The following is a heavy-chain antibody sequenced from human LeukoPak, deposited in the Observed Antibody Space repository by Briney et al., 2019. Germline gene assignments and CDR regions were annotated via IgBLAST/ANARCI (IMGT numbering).Heavy chain of an antibody. CDR3: ARDVLGASRH. J-gene: IGHJ1*01. Sequence: GGSLRLSCAASGFTFSNYWMSWVRQAPGKGLELVANIKQDGSEKYYVDFVKGRFTISRDNAKNSLYLQMNSLRAEDTAVYYCARDVLGASRHWGQGTLVTVSS. V-gene: IGHV3-7*01. D-gene: IGHD1-26*01. CDR2: IKQDGSEK. CDR1: GFTFSNYW.